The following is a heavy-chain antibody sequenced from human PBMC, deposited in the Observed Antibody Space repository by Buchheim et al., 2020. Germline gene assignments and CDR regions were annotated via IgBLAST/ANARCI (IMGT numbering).Heavy chain of an antibody. CDR1: GGSISSNNW. D-gene: IGHD2-21*01. J-gene: IGHJ4*02. CDR2: IFHSGST. V-gene: IGHV4-4*02. Sequence: QVQLQESGPGLVKPSGTLSLTCAVSGGSISSNNWWHWVRQPPGKGLEWFGEIFHSGSTNYNPSLKSRVTISVDRTENKLFLRLTSVTAADTAVYYCTREIVGNTPSFDYWGQGTL. CDR3: TREIVGNTPSFDY.